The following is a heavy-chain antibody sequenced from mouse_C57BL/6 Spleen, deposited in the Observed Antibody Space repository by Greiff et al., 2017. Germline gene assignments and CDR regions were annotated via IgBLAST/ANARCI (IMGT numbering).Heavy chain of an antibody. J-gene: IGHJ1*03. CDR2: IHPNSGST. Sequence: QVQLQQPGAELVKPGASVKLSCKASGYTFTSYWMHWVKQRPGQGLEWIGMIHPNSGSTNYNEKFKSKATLTVDKSSSTAYMQLSSLTSEDSAVDYCAGPITTVVDTGPLDGWGKGTTVTVSS. CDR1: GYTFTSYW. V-gene: IGHV1-64*01. D-gene: IGHD1-1*01. CDR3: AGPITTVVDTGPLDG.